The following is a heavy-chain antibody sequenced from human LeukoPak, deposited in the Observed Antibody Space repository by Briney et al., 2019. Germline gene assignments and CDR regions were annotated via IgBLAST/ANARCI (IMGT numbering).Heavy chain of an antibody. CDR3: ARVIAGGSSWYIDY. Sequence: GGPLRLSCAASGFTFSSYGMHWVRQAPGKGLEWVAVISYDGSNKDYAASVKGRFTISRDNSKNTLYLQMNSLRAEDTAVYYCARVIAGGSSWYIDYWGQGTLVTVSS. CDR1: GFTFSSYG. J-gene: IGHJ4*02. V-gene: IGHV3-30*03. CDR2: ISYDGSNK. D-gene: IGHD6-13*01.